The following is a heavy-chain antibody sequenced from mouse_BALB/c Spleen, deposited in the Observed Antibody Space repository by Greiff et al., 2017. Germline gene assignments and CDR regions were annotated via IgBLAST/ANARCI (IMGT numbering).Heavy chain of an antibody. J-gene: IGHJ3*01. CDR3: AGYYYGSSTGFAY. CDR1: GYSFTGYY. Sequence: LVKTGASVKISCKASGYSFTGYYMHWVKQSHGKSLEWIGYISCYNGATSYNQKFKGKATFTVDTSSSTAYMQFNSLTSEDSAVYYCAGYYYGSSTGFAYWGQGTLVTVSA. V-gene: IGHV1S34*01. CDR2: ISCYNGAT. D-gene: IGHD1-1*01.